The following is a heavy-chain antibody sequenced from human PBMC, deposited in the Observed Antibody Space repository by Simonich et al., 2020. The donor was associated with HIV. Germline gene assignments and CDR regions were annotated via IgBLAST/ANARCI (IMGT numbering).Heavy chain of an antibody. Sequence: GAEVKRPGASVKVSCKASGYTFTNNSMHWVRQAPGQGLEWMRWSNPNSGGTYYVQNFQGRVTMTRDTSISAAYMELSRLRSDDTAVYYCARDACRGGTCSFDYWGQGTLVTVSS. CDR3: ARDACRGGTCSFDY. J-gene: IGHJ4*02. CDR2: SNPNSGGT. CDR1: GYTFTNNS. D-gene: IGHD2-15*01. V-gene: IGHV1-2*02.